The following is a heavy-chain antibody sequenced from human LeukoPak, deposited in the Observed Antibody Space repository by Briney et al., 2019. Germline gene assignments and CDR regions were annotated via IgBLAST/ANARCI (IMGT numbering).Heavy chain of an antibody. V-gene: IGHV3-30*02. J-gene: IGHJ4*02. CDR3: ARIGMYSSSSPNDY. D-gene: IGHD6-13*01. CDR1: GFTFSSYG. CDR2: IRYDGSNK. Sequence: GGSLRLSCAASGFTFSSYGMHWVRQAPGKGLEWVAFIRYDGSNKYYADSVKGRFTISRDNSKNTLYLQMNSLRAEDTAVYYCARIGMYSSSSPNDYWGQGTLVTVSS.